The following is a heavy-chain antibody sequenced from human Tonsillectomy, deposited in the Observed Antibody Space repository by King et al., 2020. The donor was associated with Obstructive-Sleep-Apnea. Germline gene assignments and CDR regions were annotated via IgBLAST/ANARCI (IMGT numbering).Heavy chain of an antibody. J-gene: IGHJ4*02. CDR3: AREVAAAGLGEYYFDY. D-gene: IGHD6-13*01. V-gene: IGHV1-69*09. CDR2: IIPILGIA. Sequence: QLVQSGAEVKEPGSSVKVSCKASGGTSINYAISWVRQAPGQGLEWMGRIIPILGIANYAQKFQGRVTITADKSTSTAYMDLSSLRSEDTAVYYCAREVAAAGLGEYYFDYWGQGTLVTVSS. CDR1: GGTSINYA.